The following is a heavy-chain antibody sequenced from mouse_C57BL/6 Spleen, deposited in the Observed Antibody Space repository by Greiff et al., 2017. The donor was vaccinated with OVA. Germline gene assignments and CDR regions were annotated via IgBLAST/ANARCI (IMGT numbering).Heavy chain of an antibody. CDR3: TRDDYDDKYYAMDY. CDR2: LSSGGDYI. Sequence: EVKLVESGEGLVKPGGSLKLSCAASGFTFSSYAMSWVRQTPEKRLEWVAYLSSGGDYIYYADTVKGRFTISRDNARNTLYLQMSSLKSEDTAMYYCTRDDYDDKYYAMDYWGQGTSVTVSS. J-gene: IGHJ4*01. CDR1: GFTFSSYA. D-gene: IGHD2-4*01. V-gene: IGHV5-9-1*02.